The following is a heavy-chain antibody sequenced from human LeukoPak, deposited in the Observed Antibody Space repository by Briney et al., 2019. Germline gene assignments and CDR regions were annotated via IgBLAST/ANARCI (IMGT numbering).Heavy chain of an antibody. CDR2: IYYSGST. J-gene: IGHJ4*02. CDR3: AGSSSWYYFDS. CDR1: GGSISSTSYY. V-gene: IGHV4-39*01. D-gene: IGHD6-13*01. Sequence: PSETLSLTCTVSGGSISSTSYYWGWIRQPPGKGLEWIGTIYYSGSTYYNPSLKSRVTISVDTSNNHFSLKLSSVTAADTAVYYCAGSSSWYYFDSWGQGTLVTVSS.